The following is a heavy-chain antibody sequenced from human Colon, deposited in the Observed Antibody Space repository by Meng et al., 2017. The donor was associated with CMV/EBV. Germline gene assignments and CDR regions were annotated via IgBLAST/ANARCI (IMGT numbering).Heavy chain of an antibody. D-gene: IGHD2/OR15-2a*01. J-gene: IGHJ4*02. CDR3: ARAGLSLHNYLDY. CDR2: ISFDGRNT. V-gene: IGHV3-30*04. CDR1: RFTFDGYA. Sequence: PSRFTFDGYAMHWVRQTPGKGLEWVALISFDGRNTYYADSVKGRFTISRDNFKVTLYLHMNTVRPEDTAVYYCARAGLSLHNYLDYWGQGTLVTVSS.